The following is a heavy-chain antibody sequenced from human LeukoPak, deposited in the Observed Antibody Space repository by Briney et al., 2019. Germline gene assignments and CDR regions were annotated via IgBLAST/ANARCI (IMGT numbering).Heavy chain of an antibody. CDR1: GGTFSSYA. Sequence: SVKVSCKASGGTFSSYAISWVRQAPGQGLEWMGGIIPIFGTENYAQKFQGRVTITADESTSTAYIELSSLRSEDTAVYYCAIYPTTVTTTRGYFDYWGQGTLVTVSS. CDR2: IIPIFGTE. V-gene: IGHV1-69*13. J-gene: IGHJ4*02. D-gene: IGHD4-17*01. CDR3: AIYPTTVTTTRGYFDY.